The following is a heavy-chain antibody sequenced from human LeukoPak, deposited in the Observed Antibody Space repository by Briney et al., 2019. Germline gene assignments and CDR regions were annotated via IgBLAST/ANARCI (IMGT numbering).Heavy chain of an antibody. CDR3: AREGGIFGVVTSFDP. V-gene: IGHV1-2*02. CDR1: GYTFTGYY. CDR2: INPNSGGT. D-gene: IGHD3-3*01. Sequence: ASVKVSCKASGYTFTGYYMHWVRQAPGQGLEWMGWINPNSGGTNYAQKFQGRVTMTRDTSISTAYMELSRLRSDDTAVYYCAREGGIFGVVTSFDPWGQGTLVTVSS. J-gene: IGHJ5*02.